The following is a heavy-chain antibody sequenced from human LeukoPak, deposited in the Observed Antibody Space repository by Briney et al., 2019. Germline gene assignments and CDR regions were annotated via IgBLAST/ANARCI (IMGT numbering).Heavy chain of an antibody. V-gene: IGHV4-39*01. CDR3: ARHLSQGDGNKRGFDY. D-gene: IGHD5-24*01. Sequence: KPSETLSLTCTVSGGSISSRPYDWGWVRQPTGKGLEYIGSISSSGSTYYNPSLQSRVTISIDASKNQFSLQLVSVTAADTAVFYCARHLSQGDGNKRGFDYWGQGTLVSVSS. CDR1: GGSISSRPYD. CDR2: ISSSGST. J-gene: IGHJ4*02.